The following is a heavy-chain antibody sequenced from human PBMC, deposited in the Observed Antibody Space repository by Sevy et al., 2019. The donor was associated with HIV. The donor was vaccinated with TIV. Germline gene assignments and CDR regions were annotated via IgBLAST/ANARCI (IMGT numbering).Heavy chain of an antibody. CDR3: ARAFCTSGRCYSLAY. J-gene: IGHJ4*02. Sequence: ASVKVSCKVSGYTFSIYRITWVRQAPGQGLEWMGWISPHTGDTKFAETFQDRVTMSTDTSTATAYMELSSLRSDDTAVYDCARAFCTSGRCYSLAYWGQGTLVTVSS. V-gene: IGHV1-18*01. CDR2: ISPHTGDT. D-gene: IGHD2-15*01. CDR1: GYTFSIYR.